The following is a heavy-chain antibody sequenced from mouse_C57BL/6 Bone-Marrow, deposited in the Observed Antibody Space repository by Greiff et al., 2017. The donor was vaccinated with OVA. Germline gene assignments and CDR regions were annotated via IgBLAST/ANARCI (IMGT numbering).Heavy chain of an antibody. Sequence: QVQLQQPGTDLVKPGASVKLSCKASGYTFTSYWMHWVKQRPGQGLEWIGNINPSNGGTNYNEKFKSKATLTVDKSSSTAYMQLSSLTSEDSAVYYCARVNGLRRNYFDYWGQGTTLTVSS. CDR2: INPSNGGT. D-gene: IGHD2-4*01. J-gene: IGHJ2*01. CDR1: GYTFTSYW. V-gene: IGHV1-53*01. CDR3: ARVNGLRRNYFDY.